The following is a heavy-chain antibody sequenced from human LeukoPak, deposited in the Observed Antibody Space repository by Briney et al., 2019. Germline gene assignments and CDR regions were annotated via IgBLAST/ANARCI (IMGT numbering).Heavy chain of an antibody. D-gene: IGHD3-10*01. Sequence: PSETLSLTCTVSGGSISSYYWSWIRQPPGKGLEWIGYIYYSGSTNYNPSLKSRVTISVDTSKNQFSLKLSSVTAADTAVYYCAGLYGSGSYSHFDYWGQGTLATVSS. CDR1: GGSISSYY. J-gene: IGHJ4*02. CDR3: AGLYGSGSYSHFDY. CDR2: IYYSGST. V-gene: IGHV4-59*01.